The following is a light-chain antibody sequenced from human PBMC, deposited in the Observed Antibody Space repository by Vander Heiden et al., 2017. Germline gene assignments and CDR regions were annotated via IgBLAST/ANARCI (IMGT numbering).Light chain of an antibody. V-gene: IGKV3-11*01. J-gene: IGKJ4*01. CDR1: QSISSF. CDR3: QQRSNWPLT. Sequence: EFVLTQSPATLPLSPGERATLPCRASQSISSFTAWYQQKPGQAPTLLIYDAAHGATGIPARFSGSASGTVFPLTSSSLEPEDFAVYCWQQRSNWPLTFGGGTKLEIK. CDR2: DAA.